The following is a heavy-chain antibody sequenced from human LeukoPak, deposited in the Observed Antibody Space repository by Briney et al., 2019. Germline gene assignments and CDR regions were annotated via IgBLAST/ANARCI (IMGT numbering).Heavy chain of an antibody. D-gene: IGHD3-3*01. CDR1: GFTFSSYA. CDR2: ISGSGGST. CDR3: AKDKSGGPTSYYDFWSGYTIHYFDY. J-gene: IGHJ4*02. V-gene: IGHV3-23*01. Sequence: GGSLRLSCAASGFTFSSYAMSWVRQAPGKGLEWVSAISGSGGSTYYADSVKGRFTISRDNSKNTLYLQMNSLRAEDTAVYYCAKDKSGGPTSYYDFWSGYTIHYFDYWAREPWSPSPQ.